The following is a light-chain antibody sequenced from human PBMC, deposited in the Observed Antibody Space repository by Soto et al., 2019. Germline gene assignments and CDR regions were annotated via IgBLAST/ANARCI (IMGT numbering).Light chain of an antibody. CDR2: DAS. Sequence: ESVWQPSPATLSLSPVEIAPLSCRASQSVSSHLAWFQQRPGQAPRLLIYDASNRATGIPARFSGRGSGTDFTLTISSLEPEDFEVYYCQQRSSAITCGQGTRLEIK. CDR3: QQRSSAIT. V-gene: IGKV3-11*01. J-gene: IGKJ5*01. CDR1: QSVSSH.